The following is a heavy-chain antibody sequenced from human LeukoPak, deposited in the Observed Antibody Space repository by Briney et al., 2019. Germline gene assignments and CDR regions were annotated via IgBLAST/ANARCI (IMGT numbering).Heavy chain of an antibody. J-gene: IGHJ6*04. CDR3: ARGRITMVQGYYYGMDV. CDR2: IYHSGST. V-gene: IGHV4-4*02. Sequence: SETLSLTCAVSGGSISSSNWWSWVRQPPGKGLEWIGEIYHSGSTNYNPSLKSRVTISVDTSKNQFSLKLSSVTAADTAVYYCARGRITMVQGYYYGMDVWGKGTTVTVSS. CDR1: GGSISSSNW. D-gene: IGHD3-10*01.